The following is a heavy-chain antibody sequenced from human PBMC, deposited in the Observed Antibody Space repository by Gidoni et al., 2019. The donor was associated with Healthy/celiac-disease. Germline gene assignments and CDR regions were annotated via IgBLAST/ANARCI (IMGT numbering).Heavy chain of an antibody. Sequence: QVQLQESGPGLVKPSQTLSLTCTVSGGSISSGSYYWSWIRQPAGKGLEWIGRIYTSGSTNYNPSLKSRVTISVDTSKNQFSLKLSSVTAADTAVYYCARESTVTTLEGWGQGTLVTVSS. CDR1: GGSISSGSYY. CDR2: IYTSGST. D-gene: IGHD4-17*01. CDR3: ARESTVTTLEG. V-gene: IGHV4-61*02. J-gene: IGHJ4*02.